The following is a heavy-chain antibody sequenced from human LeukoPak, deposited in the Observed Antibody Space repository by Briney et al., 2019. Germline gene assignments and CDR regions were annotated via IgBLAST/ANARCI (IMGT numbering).Heavy chain of an antibody. Sequence: SETLSLTCTVSAGSINNYYWTWIRQPPGKGRECIGYIYYDGSTNYNPSLNSRVTISVDTSKNQFSLRLSSVTAADTAVYYCARRSDSGSNYFDYWGHGTLVTVSS. V-gene: IGHV4-59*08. D-gene: IGHD6-19*01. CDR2: IYYDGST. CDR3: ARRSDSGSNYFDY. CDR1: AGSINNYY. J-gene: IGHJ4*01.